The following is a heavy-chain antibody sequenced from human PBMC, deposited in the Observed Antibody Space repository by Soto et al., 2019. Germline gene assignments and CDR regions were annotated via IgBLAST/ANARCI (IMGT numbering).Heavy chain of an antibody. D-gene: IGHD5-18*01. J-gene: IGHJ6*02. V-gene: IGHV3-33*01. CDR3: ARDSYGYWYYYYGMDV. CDR1: GFTFSSYG. Sequence: GGSLRLSCAASGFTFSSYGMHWVRQAPGKGLEWVAVIWYDGSNKYYADSVKGRFTISRDNSKNTLYLQMNSLRAEDTAVYYCARDSYGYWYYYYGMDVWGQGTTVTVSS. CDR2: IWYDGSNK.